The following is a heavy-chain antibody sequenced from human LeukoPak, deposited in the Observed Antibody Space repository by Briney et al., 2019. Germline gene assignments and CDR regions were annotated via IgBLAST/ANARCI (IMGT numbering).Heavy chain of an antibody. CDR1: GGSVNGHY. D-gene: IGHD5-18*01. CDR3: AREITVDTAMVAAFYI. V-gene: IGHV4-59*02. CDR2: IYYSGST. J-gene: IGHJ3*02. Sequence: SETLSLTCTVSGGSVNGHYWSWIRQPPGKGLEWIGYIYYSGSTNYNPSLKSRVTMLLHTSKNQFSLKLNSVTAADTAVYFCAREITVDTAMVAAFYIWGQGTMVTVSS.